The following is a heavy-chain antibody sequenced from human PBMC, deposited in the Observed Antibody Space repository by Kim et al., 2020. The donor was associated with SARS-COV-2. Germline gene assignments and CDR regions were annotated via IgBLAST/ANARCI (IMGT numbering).Heavy chain of an antibody. CDR1: GYTFTSYG. V-gene: IGHV1-18*01. D-gene: IGHD3-3*01. CDR2: ISAYNGNT. CDR3: ARDCERYDFWSGYPGV. J-gene: IGHJ6*04. Sequence: ASVKVSCKASGYTFTSYGISWVRQAPGQGLEWMGWISAYNGNTNYAQKLQGRVTMTTDTSTSTAYMELRSLRSDDTAVYYCARDCERYDFWSGYPGVWGKGTTVTVSS.